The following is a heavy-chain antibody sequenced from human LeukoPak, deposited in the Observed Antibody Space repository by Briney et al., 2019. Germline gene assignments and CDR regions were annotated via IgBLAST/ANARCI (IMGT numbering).Heavy chain of an antibody. J-gene: IGHJ4*02. Sequence: GGSLRLSCAASGFTFRTYWMSWVRQAPGKGLEWMANIKQDGREKYYVDSVKGRFTISRHNAKNALYLQMNSLRAEDTAVYYCAKDTSRGAAAGFWGQGTLVTVSS. D-gene: IGHD6-13*01. CDR2: IKQDGREK. CDR1: GFTFRTYW. V-gene: IGHV3-7*01. CDR3: AKDTSRGAAAGF.